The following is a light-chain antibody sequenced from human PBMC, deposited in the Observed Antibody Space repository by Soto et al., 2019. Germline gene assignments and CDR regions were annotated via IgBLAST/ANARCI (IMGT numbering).Light chain of an antibody. CDR3: QQYGNSPPWT. CDR2: GAS. V-gene: IGKV3-20*01. J-gene: IGKJ1*01. CDR1: QSVSSSY. Sequence: EIVLTQSPGTLSSSPGERVTLSSRASQSVSSSYVAWYQQKPGQAPRLLIYGASSRVTGIPDRFRGSGSGTDFTLTIARVEPEDFAVYYCQQYGNSPPWTFGQGAKVDI.